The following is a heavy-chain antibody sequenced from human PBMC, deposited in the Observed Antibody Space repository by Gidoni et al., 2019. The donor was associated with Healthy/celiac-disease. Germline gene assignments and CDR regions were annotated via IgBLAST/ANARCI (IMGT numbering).Heavy chain of an antibody. CDR1: GFTFSSYS. V-gene: IGHV3-21*01. D-gene: IGHD6-13*01. J-gene: IGHJ4*02. Sequence: ELQLVESGGGLAKPGGSLRLSCAAPGFTFSSYSMNWVRQAPGKGLEWVSSISSSSSYIYYADSVKGRFTISRDNAKNSLYLQMNSLRAEDTAVYYCARAQGIAALRVDYWGQGTLVTVSS. CDR2: ISSSSSYI. CDR3: ARAQGIAALRVDY.